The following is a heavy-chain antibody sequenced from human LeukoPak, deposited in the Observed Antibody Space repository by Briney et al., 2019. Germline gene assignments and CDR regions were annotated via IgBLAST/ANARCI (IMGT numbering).Heavy chain of an antibody. CDR3: ARGRDGYNPFFDY. CDR2: ISPYNENT. CDR1: GYTFTSYA. J-gene: IGHJ4*02. D-gene: IGHD5-24*01. V-gene: IGHV1-18*01. Sequence: ASVKVSCKASGYTFTSYAMNWVRQAPGQGLEWMGWISPYNENTNYARKFQARVTMTADTSTSTAYLELWSLRSDDTAVYYCARGRDGYNPFFDYWGQGTLVTVSS.